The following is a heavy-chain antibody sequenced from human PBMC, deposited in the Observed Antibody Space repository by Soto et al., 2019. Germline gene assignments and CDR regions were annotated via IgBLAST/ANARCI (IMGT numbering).Heavy chain of an antibody. CDR3: ARNTRGLSYDYIWGSYSPFDY. J-gene: IGHJ4*02. CDR2: IYYSGST. D-gene: IGHD3-16*01. Sequence: SETLSLTCTVSGGSISSSSYYWGWIRQPPGKGLEWIGSIYYSGSTYYNPSLKSRVTISVDTSKNQFSLKLSSVTAADTAVYYCARNTRGLSYDYIWGSYSPFDYWGQGTLVTVSS. V-gene: IGHV4-39*01. CDR1: GGSISSSSYY.